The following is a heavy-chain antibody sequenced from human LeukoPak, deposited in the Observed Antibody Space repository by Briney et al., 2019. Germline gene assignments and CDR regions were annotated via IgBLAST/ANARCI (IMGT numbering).Heavy chain of an antibody. CDR1: GFTFSSYA. CDR2: ISGSGGST. V-gene: IGHV3-23*01. D-gene: IGHD2-8*01. CDR3: AQTRMSYYYYGMDV. J-gene: IGHJ6*02. Sequence: GGSLRLSCAASGFTFSSYAMTWVRQAPGKGLEWVSAISGSGGSTYYADSVKGRFTIPRDNSKNMMYLQMNSLRAEDTAVYYCAQTRMSYYYYGMDVWGQGTTVTVSS.